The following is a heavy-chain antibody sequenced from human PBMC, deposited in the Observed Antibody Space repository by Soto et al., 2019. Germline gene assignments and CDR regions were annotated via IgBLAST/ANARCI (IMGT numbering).Heavy chain of an antibody. D-gene: IGHD4-17*01. CDR1: GGSITDYF. V-gene: IGHV4-59*01. Sequence: QVQLQESGPGLVKSSETLSLTCTVSGGSITDYFWTWIRQPTGKGLEWIGYIYYSGRTNYNPSLKNPVPISVDTAKNPFSLKLSSVTAADTAVYYCARVGGDDFGDSGGFDYWGQGTLVTVSS. J-gene: IGHJ4*02. CDR3: ARVGGDDFGDSGGFDY. CDR2: IYYSGRT.